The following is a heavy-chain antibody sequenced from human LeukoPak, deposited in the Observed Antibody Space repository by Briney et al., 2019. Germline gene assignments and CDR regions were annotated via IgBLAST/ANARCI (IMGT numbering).Heavy chain of an antibody. V-gene: IGHV4-39*07. CDR3: ARRGSGRVDY. D-gene: IGHD3-10*01. Sequence: SETLSLTCTVSGGSISSRSYYWGWIRQPPGKRLEWIGSFYFSGSTYIHPTLKSRVTISVDTSKNQFSLKLSSVTAADTAMYYCARRGSGRVDYWGQGTLVTVSS. CDR2: FYFSGST. J-gene: IGHJ4*02. CDR1: GGSISSRSYY.